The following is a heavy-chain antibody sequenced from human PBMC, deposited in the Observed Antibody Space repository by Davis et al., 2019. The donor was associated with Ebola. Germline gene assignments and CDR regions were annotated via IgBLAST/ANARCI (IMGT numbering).Heavy chain of an antibody. Sequence: ASVKVSCKASGYTFTGYYMHWVRQAPGQGLEWMGWINPNSGGTNYAQKLQGRVTMTTDTSTSTAYMELRSLRSDDTAVYYCARGYCSGGGCYSMDVWGQGTTVTVSS. V-gene: IGHV1-2*02. CDR3: ARGYCSGGGCYSMDV. CDR1: GYTFTGYY. CDR2: INPNSGGT. J-gene: IGHJ6*02. D-gene: IGHD2-15*01.